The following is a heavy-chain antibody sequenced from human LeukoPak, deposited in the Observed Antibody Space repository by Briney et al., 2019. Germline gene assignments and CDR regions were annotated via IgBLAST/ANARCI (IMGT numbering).Heavy chain of an antibody. Sequence: GGPLRLSCAASGFPLRSYVMSWVRQAPGKGLEWVSAISGSGGSTYYADSVKGRFTISRDNSKSTLYLQMTSLRVDDTSIYFCAKDKVRYYTSRWSGLVDTWGQGTLVTVSS. J-gene: IGHJ5*02. CDR2: ISGSGGST. CDR3: AKDKVRYYTSRWSGLVDT. V-gene: IGHV3-23*01. CDR1: GFPLRSYV. D-gene: IGHD6-13*01.